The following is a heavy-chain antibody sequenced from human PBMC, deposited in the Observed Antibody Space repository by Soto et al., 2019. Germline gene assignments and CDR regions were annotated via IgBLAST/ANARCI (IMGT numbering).Heavy chain of an antibody. CDR3: AKGRGYPRDYFHY. J-gene: IGHJ4*02. CDR1: GFTLNNYG. Sequence: GGSLRLSCAASGFTLNNYGMSWVRQAPGKGLEWVSAISPNGQGIYYADSVKGRFIISKDNSKNTVFLHMDSLTADDTAVYYCAKGRGYPRDYFHYWGQGTLVTVSS. D-gene: IGHD6-13*01. CDR2: ISPNGQGI. V-gene: IGHV3-23*01.